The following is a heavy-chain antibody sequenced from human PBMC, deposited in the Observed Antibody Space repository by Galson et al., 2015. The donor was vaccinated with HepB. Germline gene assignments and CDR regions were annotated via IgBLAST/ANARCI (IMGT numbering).Heavy chain of an antibody. CDR1: GFTFSSYA. CDR2: ISGSGGST. D-gene: IGHD1-26*01. V-gene: IGHV3-23*01. CDR3: ARTGASWELLSAPLFDY. Sequence: SLRLSCAASGFTFSSYAMSWVRQAPGKGLEWVSAISGSGGSTYYADSVKGRFTISRDNSKNTLYLQMNSLRAEDTAVYYCARTGASWELLSAPLFDYWGQGTLVTVSS. J-gene: IGHJ4*02.